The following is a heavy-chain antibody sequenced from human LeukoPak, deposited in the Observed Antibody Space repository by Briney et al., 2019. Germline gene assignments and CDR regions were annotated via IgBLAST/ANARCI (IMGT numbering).Heavy chain of an antibody. Sequence: ASVKVSCKASGYTFTSYDINWVRQATGQGLEWMGWMNPNSGNTGYAQKFQGRVTITRNTSISTAYMELSSLRSEDTAVYYCARGGLRGGWFDPWGQGTLVTVSS. J-gene: IGHJ5*02. V-gene: IGHV1-8*03. CDR1: GYTFTSYD. D-gene: IGHD3-10*01. CDR2: MNPNSGNT. CDR3: ARGGLRGGWFDP.